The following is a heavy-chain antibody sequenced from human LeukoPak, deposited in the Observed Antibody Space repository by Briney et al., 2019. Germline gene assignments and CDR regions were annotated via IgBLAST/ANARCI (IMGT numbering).Heavy chain of an antibody. J-gene: IGHJ4*02. CDR3: ARGEGYCSSTSCYYFDH. Sequence: PSETLSLTCAVYGGSFSGYYWSWIRQPPGKGLEWIGEINHSGSTNYNPSLKSRVTISVGTSKNQFSLKLSSVTAADTAVYYCARGEGYCSSTSCYYFDHWGQGTLVTVSS. V-gene: IGHV4-34*01. CDR2: INHSGST. CDR1: GGSFSGYY. D-gene: IGHD2-2*01.